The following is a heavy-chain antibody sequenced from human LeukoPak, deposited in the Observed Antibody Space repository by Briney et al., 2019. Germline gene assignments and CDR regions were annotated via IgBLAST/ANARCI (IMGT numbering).Heavy chain of an antibody. V-gene: IGHV4-61*02. CDR1: GGSISSGSYY. D-gene: IGHD3-3*01. CDR2: IYTSGST. CDR3: ARVRRITIFGVFDP. Sequence: PSETLSLTCTVSGGSISSGSYYWSWIRQPAGKGLEWIGRIYTSGSTNYNPSLKSRVTISVDTSKNQFSLKLSSVTAADTAVYYCARVRRITIFGVFDPWGQGTLVTVSS. J-gene: IGHJ5*02.